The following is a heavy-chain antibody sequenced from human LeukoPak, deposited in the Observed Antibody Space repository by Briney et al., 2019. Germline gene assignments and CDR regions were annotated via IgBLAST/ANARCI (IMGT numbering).Heavy chain of an antibody. J-gene: IGHJ3*02. D-gene: IGHD2-15*01. CDR2: IYSGGST. Sequence: PGGSLRLSCAASGFTFSDYAMSWVRQAPGKGLEWVSVIYSGGSTYYADSVKGRFTISRDNSKNTLYLQMNSLRAEDTAVYYCARDLYCSGGSCYPGFFDIWGQGTMVTVSS. V-gene: IGHV3-66*01. CDR1: GFTFSDYA. CDR3: ARDLYCSGGSCYPGFFDI.